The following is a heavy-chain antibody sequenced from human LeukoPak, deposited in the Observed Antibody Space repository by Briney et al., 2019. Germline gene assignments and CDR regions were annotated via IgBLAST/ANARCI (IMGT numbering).Heavy chain of an antibody. D-gene: IGHD6-13*01. CDR3: ARNSGYSSSWYYYYGMDV. V-gene: IGHV4-59*01. CDR2: IYYSGST. J-gene: IGHJ6*02. Sequence: XIRQPPGKXXEWIGYIYYSGSTNYNPSLKSRVTISVDTSKNQFSLKLSSVTAADTAVYYCARNSGYSSSWYYYYGMDVWGQGTTVTVSS.